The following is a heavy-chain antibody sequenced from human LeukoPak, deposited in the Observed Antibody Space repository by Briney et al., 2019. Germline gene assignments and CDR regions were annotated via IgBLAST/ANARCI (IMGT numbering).Heavy chain of an antibody. CDR3: VRSAFHAGSGNYYDY. Sequence: GGSLRLSCAASGFTFSSYAMSWVRQAPAKGLEWVSTISGSGFSTYYADSVKGRFTISRDNAENTLYLQMNSLRVEDTAVYYCVRSAFHAGSGNYYDYWGQGTLVTVSS. CDR2: ISGSGFST. J-gene: IGHJ4*02. V-gene: IGHV3-23*01. CDR1: GFTFSSYA. D-gene: IGHD3-22*01.